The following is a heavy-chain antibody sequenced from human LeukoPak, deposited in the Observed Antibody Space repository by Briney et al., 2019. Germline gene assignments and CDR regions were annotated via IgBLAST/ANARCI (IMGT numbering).Heavy chain of an antibody. J-gene: IGHJ3*01. V-gene: IGHV3-9*01. CDR3: AKDVAYNRGAFDV. D-gene: IGHD1-14*01. CDR1: GFTLDDYA. Sequence: PGRSLRLSCAASGFTLDDYAMHWVRQAPGKGLGWVSGVSWNSGTIDYADSVKGRFTISRDNAKNSLYLQMNSLRAEDTALYYCAKDVAYNRGAFDVWGQGTMVTVSS. CDR2: VSWNSGTI.